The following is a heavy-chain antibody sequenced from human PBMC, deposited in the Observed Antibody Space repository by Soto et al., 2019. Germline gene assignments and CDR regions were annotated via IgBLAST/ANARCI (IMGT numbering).Heavy chain of an antibody. J-gene: IGHJ6*02. D-gene: IGHD6-13*01. CDR2: ISANNGNT. CDR1: GYTIPNYG. Sequence: QVQLVQSGAEVRKPGASVKVSCKASGYTIPNYGIIWVRQAPGQGLEWMAWISANNGNTKYAQKFQDRVTMTTDTSTTAAYMELRSLRSDDTAVYYCARLKQLVFMDVWGQGTTVTVSS. V-gene: IGHV1-18*01. CDR3: ARLKQLVFMDV.